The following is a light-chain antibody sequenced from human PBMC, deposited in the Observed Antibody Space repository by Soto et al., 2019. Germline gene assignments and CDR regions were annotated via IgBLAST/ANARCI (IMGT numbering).Light chain of an antibody. J-gene: IGLJ3*02. CDR1: NSDLGNYKY. CDR2: EVT. V-gene: IGLV2-14*01. CDR3: SAYTNTITL. Sequence: QSALTQPASVSGSPGQSVTIPCTGTNSDLGNYKYVSWYQQYPGKPTQLLIYEVTNRPLGVSNRFSGSKSGNTASLTISWLQAAEEADYYCSAYTNTITLFGGGTKLTVL.